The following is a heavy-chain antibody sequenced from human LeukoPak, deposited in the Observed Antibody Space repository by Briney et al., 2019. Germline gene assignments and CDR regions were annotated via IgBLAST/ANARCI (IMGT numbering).Heavy chain of an antibody. Sequence: TETLSLTCAVYGGSFSGYYWSWIRQPPGKVLEWIGEINHSGSTNYNPSLKSRITISVDTSKNQFSLKLSSVTAADTAVYYCARALAVAGTPAVWFDPWGQGTLVTVSS. J-gene: IGHJ5*02. CDR2: INHSGST. D-gene: IGHD6-19*01. V-gene: IGHV4-34*01. CDR3: ARALAVAGTPAVWFDP. CDR1: GGSFSGYY.